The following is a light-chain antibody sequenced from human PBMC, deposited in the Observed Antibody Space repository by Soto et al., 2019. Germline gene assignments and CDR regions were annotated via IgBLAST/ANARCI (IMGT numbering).Light chain of an antibody. Sequence: ELVMTXSPAPLSGSPGGSATLSFRPNQSIIDTLDWYQQKPGQAHRLLIHGASTRATGFPARFSGSGSGTDLTLTISSLQSEDFAVYYCQQYNNWPWTFGQGTKV. J-gene: IGKJ1*01. CDR2: GAS. CDR3: QQYNNWPWT. V-gene: IGKV3-15*01. CDR1: QSIIDT.